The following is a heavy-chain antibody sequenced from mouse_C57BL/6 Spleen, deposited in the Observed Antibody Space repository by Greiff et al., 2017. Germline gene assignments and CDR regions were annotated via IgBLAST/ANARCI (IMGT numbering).Heavy chain of an antibody. J-gene: IGHJ4*01. CDR2: INPGSGGT. D-gene: IGHD1-1*01. CDR3: ARSLHYYGSRGYAMDY. Sequence: QVQLQQSGAELVRPGTSVKVSCKASGYAFPTYLIEWVKQRPGQGLEWIGVINPGSGGTNYNEKFKGKATLTADKSSSTAYLQRSSLPSEDAAVYFCARSLHYYGSRGYAMDYWGQGTSVTVSS. V-gene: IGHV1-54*01. CDR1: GYAFPTYL.